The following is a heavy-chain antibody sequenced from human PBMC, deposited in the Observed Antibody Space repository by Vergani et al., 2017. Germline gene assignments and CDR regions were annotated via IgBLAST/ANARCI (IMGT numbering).Heavy chain of an antibody. CDR3: ARQRGSGGFFPSSYFYGMDV. J-gene: IGHJ6*02. Sequence: QVQLQQWGGGLLKPSETLTLTCDVSDSSIMTNPYWGWFRPSPGKGLEWIGCIHHSGDTHYNSSLKSRVSISIVSSSKFSLSLTSVTAADTAIYYCARQRGSGGFFPSSYFYGMDVWGHGTTVTVSS. CDR1: DSSIMTNPY. CDR2: IHHSGDT. V-gene: IGHV4-38-2*01. D-gene: IGHD3-10*01.